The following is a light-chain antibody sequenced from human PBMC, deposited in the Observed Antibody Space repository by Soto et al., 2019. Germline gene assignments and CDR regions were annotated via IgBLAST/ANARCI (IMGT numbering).Light chain of an antibody. J-gene: IGKJ5*01. CDR3: MQATHWPLT. CDR2: KAS. CDR1: ESLVYSDGDSY. V-gene: IGKV2-30*01. Sequence: DVVLTQSPLSLPVTLGQPASITCRSSESLVYSDGDSYLNWFHQRPGQSPRRLIYKASNRASGVPDRFSGSGSGTDFTLKISRVEAEDVGIYYCMQATHWPLTFGQGTRLEIK.